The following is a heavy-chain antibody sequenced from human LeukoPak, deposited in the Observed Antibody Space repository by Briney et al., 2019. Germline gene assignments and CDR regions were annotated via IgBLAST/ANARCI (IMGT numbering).Heavy chain of an antibody. D-gene: IGHD3-10*01. V-gene: IGHV3-13*04. Sequence: GGSLRLSCAASGFTFSSYDMHWVRQATGKGLEWVSAIGTAGATYYPGSVKGRFTISRENAKNSLYLQMNSLRAGDTAVYYCARAYGSGTNDAFDIWGQGTMVTVSS. CDR1: GFTFSSYD. CDR2: IGTAGAT. J-gene: IGHJ3*02. CDR3: ARAYGSGTNDAFDI.